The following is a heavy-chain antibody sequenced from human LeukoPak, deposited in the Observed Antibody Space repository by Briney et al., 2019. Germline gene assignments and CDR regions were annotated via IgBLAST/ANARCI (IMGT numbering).Heavy chain of an antibody. J-gene: IGHJ4*02. D-gene: IGHD2-15*01. CDR3: ARGSLGYCSGGSCWKNFDC. V-gene: IGHV4-30-4*07. Sequence: SETLSLTCAVSGGSISSGGYSWSWIRQPPGKGLEWIGYIYYSGSTYYNPSLKSRVTISVDTSKNQFSQKLSSVTAADTAVYYCARGSLGYCSGGSCWKNFDCWGQGTLVTVSS. CDR1: GGSISSGGYS. CDR2: IYYSGST.